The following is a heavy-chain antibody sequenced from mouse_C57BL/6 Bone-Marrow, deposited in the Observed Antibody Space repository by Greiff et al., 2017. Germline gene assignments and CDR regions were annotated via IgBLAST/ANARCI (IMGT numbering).Heavy chain of an antibody. V-gene: IGHV1-39*01. J-gene: IGHJ2*01. D-gene: IGHD4-1*01. Sequence: EVKLVESGPELVKPGASVKISCKASGYSFTDYNMNWVKQSNGKSLEWIGVINPNYGTTSYNQKFKGKATLTVDQSSSTAYMQLNSLTSEDSAVYYCARWRANWPYFDYWGQGTTLTVSS. CDR3: ARWRANWPYFDY. CDR1: GYSFTDYN. CDR2: INPNYGTT.